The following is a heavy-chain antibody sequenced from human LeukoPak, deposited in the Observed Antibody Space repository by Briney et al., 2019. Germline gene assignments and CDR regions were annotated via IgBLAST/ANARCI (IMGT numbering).Heavy chain of an antibody. D-gene: IGHD3-10*01. J-gene: IGHJ6*02. CDR1: GGSFSGYY. CDR3: ARLRGFEANRYYYYGMDV. Sequence: SETLSLTCAVYGGSFSGYYWSWIRQPPGKGLEGIGEINHSGSTNYNPSLKSRVTISVDTPKNQFSLKLSSVTAADTAVYYCARLRGFEANRYYYYGMDVWGQGTTVTVSS. CDR2: INHSGST. V-gene: IGHV4-34*01.